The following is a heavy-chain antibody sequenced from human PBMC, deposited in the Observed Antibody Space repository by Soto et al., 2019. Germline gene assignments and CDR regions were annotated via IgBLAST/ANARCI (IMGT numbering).Heavy chain of an antibody. D-gene: IGHD2-15*01. CDR1: GGSISSGYY. Sequence: SETLSLTCTVSGGSISSGYYWSWIRQHPVKGLEWIGYIYYSGSTNYNPSLKSRVTTSVDTSKNQFSLRLSSVTAADTAVYYCARVVGYCSGGSCYSGRFDPWGQGTLVTVSS. J-gene: IGHJ5*02. CDR2: IYYSGST. V-gene: IGHV4-61*01. CDR3: ARVVGYCSGGSCYSGRFDP.